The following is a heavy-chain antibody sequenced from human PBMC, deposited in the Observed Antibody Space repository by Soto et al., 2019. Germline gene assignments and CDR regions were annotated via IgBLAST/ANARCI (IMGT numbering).Heavy chain of an antibody. Sequence: GGSLRLSCAASGFTFSNAWMNWVRQAPGKGLEWVGRIKSKTDGGTTDYAAPVKGRFTISRDDSKNTLYLQMNSLKTEDTAVYYCTTDPIVVVPAADSTYYYYGMDVWGQGTTVTVSS. CDR3: TTDPIVVVPAADSTYYYYGMDV. D-gene: IGHD2-2*01. CDR2: IKSKTDGGTT. V-gene: IGHV3-15*07. J-gene: IGHJ6*02. CDR1: GFTFSNAW.